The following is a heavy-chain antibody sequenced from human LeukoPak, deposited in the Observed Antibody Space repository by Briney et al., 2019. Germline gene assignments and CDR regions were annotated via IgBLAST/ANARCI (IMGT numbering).Heavy chain of an antibody. D-gene: IGHD3-22*01. Sequence: QPGGSLRLSCAASGFTFSSYGMPWVRQAPGKGLEWVAVIWHDGSNKYYADSVKGRFTISRDNSKNTLYLQMNSLRAEDTAVYYCAREDYYDSSGYRGPLEYWGQGTLVTVSS. J-gene: IGHJ4*02. CDR3: AREDYYDSSGYRGPLEY. CDR2: IWHDGSNK. V-gene: IGHV3-33*01. CDR1: GFTFSSYG.